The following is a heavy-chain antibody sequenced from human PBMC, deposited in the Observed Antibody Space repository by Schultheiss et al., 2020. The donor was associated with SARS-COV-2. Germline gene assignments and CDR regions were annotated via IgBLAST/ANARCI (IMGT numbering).Heavy chain of an antibody. CDR1: GHTVTGYY. V-gene: IGHV1-2*02. D-gene: IGHD1-1*01. CDR3: ARDSSRHDPRFDP. J-gene: IGHJ5*02. CDR2: INPGSGRT. Sequence: ASVKVSCKTSGHTVTGYYIHWVRQAPGQGLEWMGWINPGSGRTMYAQRFLGRVTMTTDTSTSTAYMELRSLRSDDTAVYYCARDSSRHDPRFDPWGQGTLVTVSS.